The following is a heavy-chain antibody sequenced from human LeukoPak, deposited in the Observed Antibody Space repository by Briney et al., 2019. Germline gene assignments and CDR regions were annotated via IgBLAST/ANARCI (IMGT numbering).Heavy chain of an antibody. CDR2: ISGGST. CDR3: ARHGAIFGVVIYRGNWFDP. V-gene: IGHV3-23*01. Sequence: GGSLRLSCAASGFTFSSYAMSWVRQAPGKGLEWVSAISGGSTYYADSVKGRFTISRDNSKNTLYLQMNSLRAEDTAVYYCARHGAIFGVVIYRGNWFDPWGQGTLVTVSS. CDR1: GFTFSSYA. J-gene: IGHJ5*02. D-gene: IGHD3-3*01.